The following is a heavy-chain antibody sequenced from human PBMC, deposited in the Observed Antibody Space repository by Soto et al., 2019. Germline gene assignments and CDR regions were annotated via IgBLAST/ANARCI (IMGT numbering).Heavy chain of an antibody. CDR2: ISYDGGHK. D-gene: IGHD4-4*01. Sequence: QVQLVESGGGVVHPERSLRLSCSASEFTFSSYAMHWVRQAPGKGLEWVAGISYDGGHKFYGDSVRGRFTISRDSSKTTVFLQMNSRRPEDTAAYYCARGKTDYSNPRGPFFFYGMDVWGQGTTVTVSS. CDR1: EFTFSSYA. CDR3: ARGKTDYSNPRGPFFFYGMDV. J-gene: IGHJ6*02. V-gene: IGHV3-30-3*01.